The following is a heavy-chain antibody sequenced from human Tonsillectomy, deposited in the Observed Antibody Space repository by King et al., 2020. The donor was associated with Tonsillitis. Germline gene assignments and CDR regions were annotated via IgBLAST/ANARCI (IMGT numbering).Heavy chain of an antibody. CDR1: GGSISSYY. CDR3: ARVHSGWYYFDY. CDR2: IYYSGST. Sequence: VQLQESGPGLVKPSETLSLTCTVSGGSISSYYWSWIRQPPGKGLEWIGYIYYSGSTNYNPSLKSRVTISVDTSKNPFSLKLSSVTAADTAVYYCARVHSGWYYFDYWGQGTLVTVSS. D-gene: IGHD6-19*01. J-gene: IGHJ4*02. V-gene: IGHV4-59*01.